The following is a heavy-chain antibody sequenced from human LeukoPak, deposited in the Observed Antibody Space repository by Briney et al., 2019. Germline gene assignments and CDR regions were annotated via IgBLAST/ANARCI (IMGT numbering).Heavy chain of an antibody. V-gene: IGHV3-23*01. CDR2: ISNSGGST. CDR3: AKKSGSYPNFDY. CDR1: GFTFSSYA. Sequence: GGSLRLSCAASGFTFSSYAMSWVRQAPGKGLEWVSVISNSGGSTYYADSVKGRFTISRDNSKNTLYLQTNSLRAEDTAVYYCAKKSGSYPNFDYWGQGTLVTVSS. D-gene: IGHD1-26*01. J-gene: IGHJ4*02.